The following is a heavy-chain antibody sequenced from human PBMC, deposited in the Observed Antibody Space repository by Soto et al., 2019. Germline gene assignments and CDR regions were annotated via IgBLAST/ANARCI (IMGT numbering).Heavy chain of an antibody. CDR2: ISAYNGNT. D-gene: IGHD3-16*01. Sequence: GASVKVSCKASGYTFTSYGISWVRQAPGQGLEWMGWISAYNGNTNYAQKLQGRVTMTTDTSTSTAYMELRSLRSDDTAVYYCARDMITYRTTGSDYYYYYGMDVWGQGTTVTVSS. CDR3: ARDMITYRTTGSDYYYYYGMDV. J-gene: IGHJ6*02. V-gene: IGHV1-18*01. CDR1: GYTFTSYG.